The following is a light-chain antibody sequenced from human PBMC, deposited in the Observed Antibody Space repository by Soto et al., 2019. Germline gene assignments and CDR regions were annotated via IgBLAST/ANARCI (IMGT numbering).Light chain of an antibody. CDR1: QSISSC. Sequence: DIQMTQSPSTLSASVGDRVTITCRASQSISSCLDWYQQKPGKAPRLLIYNASTLKSGVPSRFSGSGSGTDFTLTISRLQPEDFASYYCQHYSSSPVAFGRGTKVDIK. CDR2: NAS. CDR3: QHYSSSPVA. J-gene: IGKJ1*01. V-gene: IGKV1-5*01.